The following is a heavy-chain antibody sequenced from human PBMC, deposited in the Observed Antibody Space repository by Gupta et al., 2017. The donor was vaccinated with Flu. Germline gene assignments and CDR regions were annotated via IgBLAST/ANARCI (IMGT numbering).Heavy chain of an antibody. Sequence: QVQLVECGGGVVQPGRSLRLSCAASGFTFCSYGMHWVGKAPGKGLEWVAVIWYDGSNKYYADSVKGRFTISRDNSKNTLYLQMNSLRAEDTAVYYCARDIRGFDILTGYGDYWCQGTLVTVSS. CDR2: IWYDGSNK. V-gene: IGHV3-33*01. CDR3: ARDIRGFDILTGYGDY. CDR1: GFTFCSYG. J-gene: IGHJ4*02. D-gene: IGHD3-9*01.